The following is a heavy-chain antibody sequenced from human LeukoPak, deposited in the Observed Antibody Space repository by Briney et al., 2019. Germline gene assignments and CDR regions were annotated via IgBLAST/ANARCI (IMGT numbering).Heavy chain of an antibody. J-gene: IGHJ4*02. CDR2: ISSTSSDI. CDR1: GFAFESCT. Sequence: GGSLRLSCVASGFAFESCTMNWARQAPGKGLEWVSFISSTSSDINYADSVRDRFTISRDNAKNSLFLQMDSLRVENTAVYYCAKGRFSGYDKYLDSWGQGTLVTVSS. CDR3: AKGRFSGYDKYLDS. D-gene: IGHD5-12*01. V-gene: IGHV3-21*04.